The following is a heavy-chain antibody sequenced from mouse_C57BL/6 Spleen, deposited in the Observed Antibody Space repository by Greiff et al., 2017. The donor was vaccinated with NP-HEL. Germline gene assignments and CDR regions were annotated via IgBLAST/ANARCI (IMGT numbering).Heavy chain of an antibody. V-gene: IGHV5-4*01. CDR2: ISDGGSYT. CDR3: ARDDRENFDY. D-gene: IGHD3-2*01. J-gene: IGHJ2*01. CDR1: GFTFSSYA. Sequence: EVQGVESGGGLVKPGGSLKLSCAASGFTFSSYAMSWVRQTPEKRLEWVATISDGGSYTYYPDNVKGRFTISRDNAKNNLYLQMSHLKSEDTAMYYCARDDRENFDYWGQGTTLTVSS.